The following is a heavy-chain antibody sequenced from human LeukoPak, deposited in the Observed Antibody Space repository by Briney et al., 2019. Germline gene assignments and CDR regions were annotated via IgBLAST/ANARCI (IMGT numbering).Heavy chain of an antibody. Sequence: PSQTLSLTCAVSGGSISSGGYSWSWIRQPPGKGLEWIGYIYYSGSTYYNPSLKSRVTISVDTSKNQFSLKLSSVTAADTAVYYCARGGRFGDRYFDYWGQGTLVTVSS. CDR3: ARGGRFGDRYFDY. CDR2: IYYSGST. J-gene: IGHJ4*02. D-gene: IGHD3-10*01. V-gene: IGHV4-30-4*07. CDR1: GGSISSGGYS.